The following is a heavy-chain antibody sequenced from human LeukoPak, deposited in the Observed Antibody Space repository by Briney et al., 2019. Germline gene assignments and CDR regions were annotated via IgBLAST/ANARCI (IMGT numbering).Heavy chain of an antibody. CDR3: AKQDIVVVDQRYYFDY. V-gene: IGHV3-30*18. J-gene: IGHJ4*02. CDR2: ISYDGSNK. Sequence: GGSLRLSCAASGFTFSSYGMHWVRQAPGKGLEWVAVISYDGSNKYYADSVKGRFTISRDNSKNTLYLQMNSLRAEDTAVYYCAKQDIVVVDQRYYFDYWGQGTLVTVSS. CDR1: GFTFSSYG. D-gene: IGHD2-15*01.